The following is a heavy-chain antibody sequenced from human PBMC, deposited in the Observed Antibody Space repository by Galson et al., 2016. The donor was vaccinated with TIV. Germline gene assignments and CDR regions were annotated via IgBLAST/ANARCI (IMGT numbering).Heavy chain of an antibody. J-gene: IGHJ3*01. Sequence: SLRLSCAASGFAVSSNQMNWVRQAPGEGLEWVSTIYSGGTPEYADSVKGRFIISRDTLKNTVSLQMNTLRTEDTAVYFCARVQESLAAVEAFDVWGQGTLVTVSS. CDR1: GFAVSSNQ. CDR2: IYSGGTP. V-gene: IGHV3-53*01. D-gene: IGHD2-15*01. CDR3: ARVQESLAAVEAFDV.